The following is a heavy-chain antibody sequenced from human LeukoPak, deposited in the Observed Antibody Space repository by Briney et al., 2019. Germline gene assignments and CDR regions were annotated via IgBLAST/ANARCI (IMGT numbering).Heavy chain of an antibody. J-gene: IGHJ4*02. CDR1: GYTFTSYG. CDR3: ARVRYRLAETYIDY. V-gene: IGHV1-2*02. Sequence: ASVKVSCKASGYTFTSYGISWGRQAPGQGLEWMGWINPNSGDTNYAQKFQGRVTMTRDTSISTAYMELSRLRSDDTAVYYCARVRYRLAETYIDYWGQGTLVTVSS. D-gene: IGHD3-16*01. CDR2: INPNSGDT.